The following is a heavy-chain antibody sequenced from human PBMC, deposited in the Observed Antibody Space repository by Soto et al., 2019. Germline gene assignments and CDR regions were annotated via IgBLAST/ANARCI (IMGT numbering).Heavy chain of an antibody. CDR2: ISWNSGSI. CDR1: GFTFDDYA. CDR3: TKGNGWSATGGAFDI. V-gene: IGHV3-9*01. J-gene: IGHJ3*02. Sequence: EEQLVESGGGLGQPGRSLRLSCAASGFTFDDYAMHWVRHVPGKGLEWVSGISWNSGSITYADSVKGRFTISRDNAKNSLSLQINSLRAEDTALYDCTKGNGWSATGGAFDIWGQGTMLIVSS. D-gene: IGHD6-19*01.